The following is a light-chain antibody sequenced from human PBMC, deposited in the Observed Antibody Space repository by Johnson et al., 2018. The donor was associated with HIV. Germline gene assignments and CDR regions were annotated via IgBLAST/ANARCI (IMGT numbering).Light chain of an antibody. CDR1: SSNIGNNY. Sequence: QSVLTQPPSVSAAPGQKVTISCSGSSSNIGNNYVSWYQQLPGTSPKLLIYENKARPSGIPDRFSGSKSATSATLGITELQTGDEADYYCGTWDSSLGYVFGTGTKVTVL. J-gene: IGLJ1*01. CDR3: GTWDSSLGYV. CDR2: ENK. V-gene: IGLV1-51*01.